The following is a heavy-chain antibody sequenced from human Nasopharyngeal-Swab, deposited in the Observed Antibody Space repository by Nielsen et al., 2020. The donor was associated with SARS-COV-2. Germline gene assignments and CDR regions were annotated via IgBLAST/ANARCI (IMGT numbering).Heavy chain of an antibody. V-gene: IGHV1-69*13. CDR1: GGTFSSYA. D-gene: IGHD3-22*01. J-gene: IGHJ5*02. Sequence: SVKVSCKASGGTFSSYAISWVRQAPGQGLEWMGGIIPIFGTANYAQKFQGRVTITADESTSTAYMELSSLISEDTAVYYCARDRKGTYYYDSSGYSNWFDPWGQGTLVTVSS. CDR2: IIPIFGTA. CDR3: ARDRKGTYYYDSSGYSNWFDP.